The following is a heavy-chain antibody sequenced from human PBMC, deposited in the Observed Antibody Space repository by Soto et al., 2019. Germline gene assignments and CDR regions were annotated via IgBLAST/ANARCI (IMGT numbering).Heavy chain of an antibody. J-gene: IGHJ2*01. Sequence: QVQLVQSGAEVKKPGSSVKVSCKASGGTFNSYALTWVRQAPGHGLEWMGGIIPIFRSTNDAQKFQGRVMITVSGSTRTPYVELGSLRSDDTAVYYCASVLHPPYGSGGRSLYWGFDIWGRGTLVTVSS. D-gene: IGHD2-15*01. V-gene: IGHV1-69*01. CDR3: ASVLHPPYGSGGRSLYWGFDI. CDR2: IIPIFRST. CDR1: GGTFNSYA.